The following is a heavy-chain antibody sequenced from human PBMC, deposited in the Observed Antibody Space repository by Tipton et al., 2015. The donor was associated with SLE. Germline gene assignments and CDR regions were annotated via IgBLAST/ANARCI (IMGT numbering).Heavy chain of an antibody. Sequence: TLSLTCIVSGGSITTRSYYWGWIRQPPGKGLEWIASISYSGATYYNPSLKSRVIISLDTSRNHFSLKLTAVTAADTAVYFCARDRDMVLEPVPIPPAFDIWGQGTTVTVSS. CDR3: ARDRDMVLEPVPIPPAFDI. CDR1: GGSITTRSYY. V-gene: IGHV4-39*07. CDR2: ISYSGAT. J-gene: IGHJ3*02. D-gene: IGHD2-2*02.